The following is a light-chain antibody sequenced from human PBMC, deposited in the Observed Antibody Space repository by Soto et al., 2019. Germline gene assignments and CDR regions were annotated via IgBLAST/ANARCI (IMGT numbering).Light chain of an antibody. V-gene: IGKV3-15*01. CDR3: QQGHNWPLT. CDR1: QSINSE. CDR2: GAS. J-gene: IGKJ2*01. Sequence: EIVMTQSPATLSLSPGERAALSCRASQSINSELAWYQQKPGQPPRLLIYGASTRATGVPARFTGSESGSDFTLTISGLQSEDFAVYYCQQGHNWPLTVGQGTRLEI.